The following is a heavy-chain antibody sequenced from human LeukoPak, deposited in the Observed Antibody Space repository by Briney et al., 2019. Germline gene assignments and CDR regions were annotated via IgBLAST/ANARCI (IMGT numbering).Heavy chain of an antibody. CDR3: AKDQNYESSGYYGGFDY. V-gene: IGHV3-23*01. CDR2: ISGSGGDT. CDR1: GFIFNSYA. D-gene: IGHD3-22*01. J-gene: IGHJ4*02. Sequence: GSLRLSCAASGFIFNSYAMSWVRQAPGKGLEWVSGISGSGGDTYYADSVKGRFTISRDNSKNTLNLQMNSLRAEDTALYYCAKDQNYESSGYYGGFDYWGQGTLVTVSS.